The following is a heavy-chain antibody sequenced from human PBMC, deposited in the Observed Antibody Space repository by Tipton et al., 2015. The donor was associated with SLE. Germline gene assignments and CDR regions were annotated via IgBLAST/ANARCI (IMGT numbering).Heavy chain of an antibody. V-gene: IGHV4-34*01. J-gene: IGHJ5*02. D-gene: IGHD2-8*01. CDR2: INHSGRT. Sequence: TLSLTCAVSARSFGGYYCTWIRQAPGKGLEWIGEINHSGRTNYNPSLKSRVTMSIDTSKNQFSLNLSSVTAADTAVYYCARHDTNYGRNWFDPWGQGTLVTVSS. CDR3: ARHDTNYGRNWFDP. CDR1: ARSFGGYY.